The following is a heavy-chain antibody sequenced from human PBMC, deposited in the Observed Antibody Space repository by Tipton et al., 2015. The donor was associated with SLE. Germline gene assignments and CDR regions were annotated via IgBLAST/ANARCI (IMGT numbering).Heavy chain of an antibody. CDR1: GGSISSHY. V-gene: IGHV4-59*11. CDR3: ASLVVPARGAEYFQH. J-gene: IGHJ1*01. Sequence: TLSLTCTVSGGSISSHYWSWIRQPPGKGLEWIGYIYYSGSTNYNPSLKSRVTISVDTSKNQFSLKLSSVTAADTAVYYCASLVVPARGAEYFQHWGQGTLVTVSS. CDR2: IYYSGST. D-gene: IGHD2-2*01.